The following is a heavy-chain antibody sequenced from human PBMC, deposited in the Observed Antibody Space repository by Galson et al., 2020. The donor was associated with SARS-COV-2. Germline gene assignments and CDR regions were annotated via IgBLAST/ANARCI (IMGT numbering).Heavy chain of an antibody. D-gene: IGHD3-16*01. CDR3: ASSEGITFGEGFDY. V-gene: IGHV4-31*03. CDR1: GGPISSGAYF. CDR2: LHSPGTT. J-gene: IGHJ4*02. Sequence: SETLSLTCSVSGGPISSGAYFWTWIRQYPGKGLEWIGYLHSPGTTYYSPSLRSRLTISLDTSKNQFSLKLTSVTAADTAVYYCASSEGITFGEGFDYWGQGTLVTVSS.